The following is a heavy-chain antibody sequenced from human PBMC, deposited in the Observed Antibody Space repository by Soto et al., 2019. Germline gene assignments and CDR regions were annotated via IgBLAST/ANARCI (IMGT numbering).Heavy chain of an antibody. V-gene: IGHV3-13*01. D-gene: IGHD6-6*01. CDR1: GFTFSSYD. CDR3: AGVAARHDAFDI. J-gene: IGHJ3*02. Sequence: PGGSLRLSCAASGFTFSSYDMHWVRQATGKGLEWVSAIGTAGDTYYPGSVKGRFTISRENAKNSLCLQMNSLRAGDTAVYYCAGVAARHDAFDIWGQGTMVTVS. CDR2: IGTAGDT.